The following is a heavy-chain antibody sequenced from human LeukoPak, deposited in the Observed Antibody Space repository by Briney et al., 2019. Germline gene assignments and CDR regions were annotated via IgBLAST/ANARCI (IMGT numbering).Heavy chain of an antibody. J-gene: IGHJ4*02. D-gene: IGHD1-26*01. V-gene: IGHV5-51*01. CDR3: ARRGWASGYFEY. Sequence: GESLKISCRGSGYSFTTYWIGWVRHLPGKGLEWMGIIYPGDSDTRYAPSFRGQVTISADKSISTAYLQWSSLKASDTAMYYCARRGWASGYFEYWGQGTLVTVSS. CDR2: IYPGDSDT. CDR1: GYSFTTYW.